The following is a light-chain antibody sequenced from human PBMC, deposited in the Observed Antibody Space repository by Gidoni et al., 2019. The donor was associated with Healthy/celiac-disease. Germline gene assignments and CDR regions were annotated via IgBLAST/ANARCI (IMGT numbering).Light chain of an antibody. CDR3: QQLNSYPLT. V-gene: IGKV1-9*01. CDR2: AAS. CDR1: QGISSY. Sequence: IQLTHSPSSLSASVGDRVTITCRARQGISSYLAWYQQKPGKAPKLLIYAASTLQSGVPSRFSGSGSGTDFTLTISSLQPEDFATYYCQQLNSYPLTFGPGTKVDIK. J-gene: IGKJ3*01.